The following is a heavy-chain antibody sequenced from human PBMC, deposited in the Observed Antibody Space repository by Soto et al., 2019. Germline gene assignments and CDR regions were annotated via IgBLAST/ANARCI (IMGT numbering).Heavy chain of an antibody. V-gene: IGHV1-69*01. CDR3: ARGPQIAARPGAYYYGMDV. Sequence: QVQLVQSGAEVKKPGSSVKVSCKASGGTFSSYAISWVRQAPGQGLEWMGGIIPIFGTANYAQKFQGRVTITADESTSTAYVELSSLRSEDTAVYYCARGPQIAARPGAYYYGMDVWGQGTTVTVSS. J-gene: IGHJ6*02. CDR2: IIPIFGTA. D-gene: IGHD6-6*01. CDR1: GGTFSSYA.